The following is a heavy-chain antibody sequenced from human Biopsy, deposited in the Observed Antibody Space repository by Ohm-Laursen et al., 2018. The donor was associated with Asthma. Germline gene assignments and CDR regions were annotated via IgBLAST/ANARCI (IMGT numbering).Heavy chain of an antibody. CDR3: ARTTYGDDGFDP. D-gene: IGHD4-17*01. CDR1: GGSINIGDYY. V-gene: IGHV4-31*02. J-gene: IGHJ5*02. CDR2: IYYSGST. Sequence: TLSLTWTVSGGSINIGDYYWSWIRQHPVKGLEWIGHIYYSGSTYYNPSLKSRVSISLDTTKNQFSLSLTSVTAADTAVYYCARTTYGDDGFDPWGQGTLVTVSS.